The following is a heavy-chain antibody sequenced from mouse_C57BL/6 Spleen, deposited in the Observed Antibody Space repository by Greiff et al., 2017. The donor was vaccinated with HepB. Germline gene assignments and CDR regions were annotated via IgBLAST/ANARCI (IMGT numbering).Heavy chain of an antibody. J-gene: IGHJ1*03. CDR3: ARSPYYSNYEWYCDV. Sequence: QVQLKQPGAELVMPGASVKLSCKASGYTFTSYWMHWVKQRPGQGLEWIGEIDPSDSYTNYNQKFKGKSTLTVDKSSSTAYRQLSSLTSEDSAVYYCARSPYYSNYEWYCDVWGTGTTVTVSS. CDR1: GYTFTSYW. D-gene: IGHD2-5*01. V-gene: IGHV1-69*01. CDR2: IDPSDSYT.